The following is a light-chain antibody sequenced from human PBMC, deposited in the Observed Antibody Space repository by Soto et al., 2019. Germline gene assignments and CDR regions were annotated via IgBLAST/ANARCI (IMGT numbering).Light chain of an antibody. CDR1: QSVSTNY. V-gene: IGKV3-20*01. CDR3: QRYGSSPPT. CDR2: GAS. Sequence: EIVLTQSPGTLSLSPGERATLSCRASQSVSTNYLAWYQRKPGQAPRLLIYGASSRATDIPDRFSGSGSGTDFTLTITRPEPEDFAVYYCQRYGSSPPTFGQGTKVEIK. J-gene: IGKJ1*01.